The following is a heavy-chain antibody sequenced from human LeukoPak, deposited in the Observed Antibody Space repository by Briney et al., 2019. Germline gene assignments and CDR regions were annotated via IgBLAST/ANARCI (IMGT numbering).Heavy chain of an antibody. CDR2: MNPNGGNT. D-gene: IGHD3-10*01. V-gene: IGHV1-8*01. J-gene: IGHJ6*02. Sequence: ASVKVSCKASGYTFTSYDINWVRQATGQGLEWMGWMNPNGGNTGYAQKFQGRVTMARNTSISTAYMELSSLRSEDTAVYYCARGAGSNHPMDVWGQGTTVTVSS. CDR1: GYTFTSYD. CDR3: ARGAGSNHPMDV.